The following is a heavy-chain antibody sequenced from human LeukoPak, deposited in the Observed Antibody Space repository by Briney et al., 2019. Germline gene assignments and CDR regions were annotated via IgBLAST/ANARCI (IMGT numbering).Heavy chain of an antibody. CDR1: GGTFSSYA. Sequence: GASVKVSCKASGGTFSSYAILWVRQAPGQGLEWMGGIIPIFGTANYAQNFQGRVTITADKSTSTAYMELSSLRSEDTAVYYCARAEKSAYFDYWGQGTLVTVSS. CDR3: ARAEKSAYFDY. V-gene: IGHV1-69*06. D-gene: IGHD3-3*01. CDR2: IIPIFGTA. J-gene: IGHJ4*02.